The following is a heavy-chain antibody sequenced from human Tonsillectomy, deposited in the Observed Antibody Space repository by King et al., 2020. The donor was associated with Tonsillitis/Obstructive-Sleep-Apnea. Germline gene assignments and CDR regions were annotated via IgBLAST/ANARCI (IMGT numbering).Heavy chain of an antibody. Sequence: QLQESGPGLVKPSETLSLTCTVSGGSISSSSYYWGWIRQPPGKGLEWIGSIYYSGSTYYNPSLKSRVTISVDTSKNQFSLKLSSVTAADTAVYYCAMTTVTTPGYGMDVWGQGTTGTVSS. CDR1: GGSISSSSYY. V-gene: IGHV4-39*01. CDR2: IYYSGST. CDR3: AMTTVTTPGYGMDV. D-gene: IGHD4-17*01. J-gene: IGHJ6*02.